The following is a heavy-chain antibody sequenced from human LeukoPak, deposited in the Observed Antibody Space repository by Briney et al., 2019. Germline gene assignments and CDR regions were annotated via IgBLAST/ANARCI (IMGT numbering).Heavy chain of an antibody. CDR2: ISYDGSNK. CDR1: GFTFSSYG. CDR3: AKVLCSSTSCYTWRFDP. D-gene: IGHD2-2*02. Sequence: GGSLRLSCAASGFTFSSYGMHWVRQAPGKGLEWVAVISYDGSNKYYADSVKGRFTISRDNSKNTLYLQMNSLRAEDTAVYYCAKVLCSSTSCYTWRFDPWGQGTLVTVSS. J-gene: IGHJ5*02. V-gene: IGHV3-30*18.